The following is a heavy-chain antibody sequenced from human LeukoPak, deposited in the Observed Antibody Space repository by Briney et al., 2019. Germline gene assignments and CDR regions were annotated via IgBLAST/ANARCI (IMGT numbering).Heavy chain of an antibody. D-gene: IGHD6-13*01. CDR2: IWYDGSNK. CDR1: GFTFSSYG. V-gene: IGHV3-33*06. Sequence: PGGSLRLSCAASGFTFSSYGMHWVRQAPGKGLEWVAVIWYDGSNKYYADSVKGRFTISRDNSKNTLYLQMNSLRAEDTAVYHCAKDSSSWYAFDYWGQGTLVTVSS. J-gene: IGHJ4*02. CDR3: AKDSSSWYAFDY.